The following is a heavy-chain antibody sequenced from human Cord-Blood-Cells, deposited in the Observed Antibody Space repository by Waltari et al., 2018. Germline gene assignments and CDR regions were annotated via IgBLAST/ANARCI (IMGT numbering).Heavy chain of an antibody. Sequence: EVQLVESGGGLVQPGGSLRISCAASGFTFSSTWLSWVRQAPGKGLEGVANIKQDGSEKYYVDSVKGRFTISRDNAKNSLYLQMNSLRAEDTAVYYCARGGGMYFDYWGQGTLVTVSS. CDR3: ARGGGMYFDY. D-gene: IGHD3-16*01. V-gene: IGHV3-7*01. J-gene: IGHJ4*02. CDR1: GFTFSSTW. CDR2: IKQDGSEK.